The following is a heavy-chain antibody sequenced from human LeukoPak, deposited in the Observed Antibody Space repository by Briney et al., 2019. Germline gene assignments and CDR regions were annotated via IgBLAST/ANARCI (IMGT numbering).Heavy chain of an antibody. CDR3: ARIDYGDYEEVFDY. V-gene: IGHV4-34*01. CDR2: INHSGST. J-gene: IGHJ4*02. D-gene: IGHD4-17*01. Sequence: PSETLSLTCAVYGGSFSGNYWSWIRQPPGKGLEWIGEINHSGSTNYNPSLKSRVTISVDTSKNQFSLKLSSVTAADTAVYYCARIDYGDYEEVFDYWGQGTLVTVSS. CDR1: GGSFSGNY.